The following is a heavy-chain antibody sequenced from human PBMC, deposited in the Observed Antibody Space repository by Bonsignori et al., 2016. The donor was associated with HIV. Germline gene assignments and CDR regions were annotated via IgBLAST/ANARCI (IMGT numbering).Heavy chain of an antibody. J-gene: IGHJ4*02. CDR3: MTRSLPYGASTGKILPGLDY. Sequence: VRQAPGKGLEWVGRIYPQSAGGTTAYGPPMQGRFTVSRVSNIIYLEIVGLQTEDTGMYFCMTRSLPYGASTGKILPGLDYWGQGALVTVSS. D-gene: IGHD1-1*01. V-gene: IGHV3-15*01. CDR2: IYPQSAGGTT.